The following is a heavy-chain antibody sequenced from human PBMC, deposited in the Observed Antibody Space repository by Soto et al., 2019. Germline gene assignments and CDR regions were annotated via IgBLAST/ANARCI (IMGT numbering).Heavy chain of an antibody. D-gene: IGHD5-12*01. CDR1: GFTFSSYS. CDR3: ARVGRDGYNSLDY. V-gene: IGHV3-48*01. CDR2: ISSSSSTI. Sequence: LRLSCAASGFTFSSYSMNWVRQAPGKGLEWVSYISSSSSTIYYADSVKGRFTISRDNAKNSLYLQMNSLRAEDTAVYYCARVGRDGYNSLDYWGQGTLVTVSS. J-gene: IGHJ4*02.